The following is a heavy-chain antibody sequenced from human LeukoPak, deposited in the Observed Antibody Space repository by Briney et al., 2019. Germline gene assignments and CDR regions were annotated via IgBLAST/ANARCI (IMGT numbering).Heavy chain of an antibody. CDR1: GYTLTELS. Sequence: ASVNVSCKVSGYTLTELSMHWVGQAAGRGLEWMGGFDPEDGETIYAQKFQGRVTMTEDTSTDTAYMELSSLRSEDTAVYYCATDGRLDSSGWYGGGVFDYWGQGTLVTVSS. D-gene: IGHD6-19*01. J-gene: IGHJ4*02. CDR3: ATDGRLDSSGWYGGGVFDY. V-gene: IGHV1-24*01. CDR2: FDPEDGET.